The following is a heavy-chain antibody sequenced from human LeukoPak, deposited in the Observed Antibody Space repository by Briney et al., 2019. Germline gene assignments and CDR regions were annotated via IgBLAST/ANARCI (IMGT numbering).Heavy chain of an antibody. Sequence: PSETLSLTCTVSGGSISSYYWSWIRQPPGKGLEWIGYIYYGGSTKYNPSLKGRVTISLDTSKNQFSLKLSSVTAADTAVYYCARVDYYISGSYYFDYWGQGTLVTVSS. V-gene: IGHV4-59*01. CDR2: IYYGGST. CDR1: GGSISSYY. J-gene: IGHJ4*02. D-gene: IGHD3-10*01. CDR3: ARVDYYISGSYYFDY.